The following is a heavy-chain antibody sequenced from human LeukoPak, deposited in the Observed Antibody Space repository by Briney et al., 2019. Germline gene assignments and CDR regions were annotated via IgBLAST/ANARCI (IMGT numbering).Heavy chain of an antibody. CDR3: ARGIQRFDYYDSSGYFEQGFDP. CDR1: GGSISSGGYC. CDR2: IYYSGTP. D-gene: IGHD3-22*01. Sequence: PSETLSLTCTVSGGSISSGGYCWSWIRQHRGEGLGWIVYIYYSGTPYYHPSLKSRVTISVDPSKNQFSLKLSSVTPADTAVYYCARGIQRFDYYDSSGYFEQGFDPWGQGTLVTVSS. V-gene: IGHV4-31*03. J-gene: IGHJ5*02.